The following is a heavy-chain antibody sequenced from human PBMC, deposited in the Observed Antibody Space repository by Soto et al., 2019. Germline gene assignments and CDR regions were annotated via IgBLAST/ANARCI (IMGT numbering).Heavy chain of an antibody. D-gene: IGHD3-9*01. CDR2: ISWDGEK. CDR1: GFSLNTRGVG. J-gene: IGHJ4*02. Sequence: QITLKESGPTLVKPTQTHTLTCTFSGFSLNTRGVGVGWIRQPPGKALEWLALISWDGEKRYSPSLKSRLTITKDTSENQVVLTMTNMDAVDTATYYCAHRRGDLLNGHYYVDYWGQGTLVTVSS. CDR3: AHRRGDLLNGHYYVDY. V-gene: IGHV2-5*02.